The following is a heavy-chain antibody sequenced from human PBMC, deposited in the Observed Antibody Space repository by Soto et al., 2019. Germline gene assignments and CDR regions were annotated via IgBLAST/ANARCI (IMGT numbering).Heavy chain of an antibody. CDR2: ISSSSTI. CDR1: GFTFSSYS. Sequence: GGSVRLSCAASGFTFSSYSMNWVRQAPGKGLEWVSYISSSSTIYYADSVKGRFTISRDNAKNSLYLQMNSLRDEDTAVYYCARDRKNYDFWSGYFSYYYYYGMDVWGQGTTVTVSS. V-gene: IGHV3-48*02. CDR3: ARDRKNYDFWSGYFSYYYYYGMDV. J-gene: IGHJ6*02. D-gene: IGHD3-3*01.